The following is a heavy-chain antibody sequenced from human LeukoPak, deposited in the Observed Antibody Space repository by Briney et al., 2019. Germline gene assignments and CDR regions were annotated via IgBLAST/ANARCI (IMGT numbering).Heavy chain of an antibody. V-gene: IGHV3-21*01. CDR3: ARDSSTDYYYYNMDG. Sequence: PGGSLRLSCAASGFTFSTYSMNWVCQAPGKGLEWVSSISSSSSNIYYADSVKGRFTISRDNAKNSLYLQMNSLRAEDTAVYYCARDSSTDYYYYNMDGWGKGTTVTVSS. CDR1: GFTFSTYS. CDR2: ISSSSSNI. J-gene: IGHJ6*03. D-gene: IGHD2/OR15-2a*01.